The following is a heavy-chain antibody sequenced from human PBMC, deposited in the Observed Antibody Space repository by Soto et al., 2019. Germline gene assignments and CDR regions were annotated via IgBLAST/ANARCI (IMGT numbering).Heavy chain of an antibody. CDR1: GGSISSGGYY. CDR2: IYYSGST. J-gene: IGHJ4*02. Sequence: SETLSLTCTVSGGSISSGGYYWSWIRQHPGKGLEWIGYIYYSGSTYYNPSLKSRVTISVDTSKNQFSLKLSSVTAADTAVYYCARGPLDYYGSGSYPADYWGQGTLVTVSS. D-gene: IGHD3-10*01. V-gene: IGHV4-31*03. CDR3: ARGPLDYYGSGSYPADY.